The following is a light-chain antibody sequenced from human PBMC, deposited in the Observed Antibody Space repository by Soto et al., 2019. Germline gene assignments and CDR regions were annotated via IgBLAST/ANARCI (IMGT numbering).Light chain of an antibody. J-gene: IGLJ1*01. CDR1: SSDVGAYHY. CDR3: TSYTDSSTQV. Sequence: QSVLTQPASVSGSPGQSITISCTGTSSDVGAYHYVSWYQQHPGKAPKLIIYEVSNRPSGFSNRFSGSKSGNTASLTISGLQAEDEADYYCTSYTDSSTQVFGAGTKLTVL. CDR2: EVS. V-gene: IGLV2-14*01.